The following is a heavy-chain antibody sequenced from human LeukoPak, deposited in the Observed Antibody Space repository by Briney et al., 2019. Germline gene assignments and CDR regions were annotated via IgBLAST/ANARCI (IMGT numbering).Heavy chain of an antibody. CDR1: GFTFSSYS. CDR3: ASLVRPGAAASHDY. D-gene: IGHD6-13*01. J-gene: IGHJ4*02. V-gene: IGHV3-21*01. Sequence: GGSLRLSCAASGFTFSSYSMNWVRQAPGKGLEWVSSISSSSSYIYYADSVKGRFTISRDNAKNSPYLQMNSLRAEDTAVYYCASLVRPGAAASHDYWGQGTLVTVSS. CDR2: ISSSSSYI.